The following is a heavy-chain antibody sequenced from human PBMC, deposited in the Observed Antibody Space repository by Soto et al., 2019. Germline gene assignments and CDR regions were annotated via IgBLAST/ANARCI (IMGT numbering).Heavy chain of an antibody. D-gene: IGHD4-17*01. CDR1: GGSISSSSYY. CDR2: IYYSGST. Sequence: SETLSLTCTVSGGSISSSSYYWGWIRQPPGKGLEWIGSIYYSGSTYYNPSLKSRVTISVDTSKNQFSLKLSSVTAADTAVYYCARLQVLFYVTTGGRWFDPWGQGTLVTVSS. V-gene: IGHV4-39*01. CDR3: ARLQVLFYVTTGGRWFDP. J-gene: IGHJ5*02.